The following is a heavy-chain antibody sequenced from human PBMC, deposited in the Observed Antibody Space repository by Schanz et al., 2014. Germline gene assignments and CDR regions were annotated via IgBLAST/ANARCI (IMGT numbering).Heavy chain of an antibody. CDR1: GFIVSSTY. Sequence: EVQLVESGGDLVQPGGSQRLSCAASGFIVSSTYMTWVRQAPGKGLEWVSVISGSGVTIYYADSVKGRFTISRDNSKNTLYLQMNSLRAEDTAVYYCVRDLGGDQTDYWGQGTLVTVSS. CDR2: ISGSGVTI. V-gene: IGHV3-23*04. CDR3: VRDLGGDQTDY. J-gene: IGHJ4*02. D-gene: IGHD4-17*01.